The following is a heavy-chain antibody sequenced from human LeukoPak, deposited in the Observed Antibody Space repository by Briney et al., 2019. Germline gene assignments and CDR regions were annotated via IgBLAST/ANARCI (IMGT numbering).Heavy chain of an antibody. D-gene: IGHD1-26*01. CDR3: ARDIVGVTRAFGY. CDR1: GFTFSSYA. J-gene: IGHJ4*02. V-gene: IGHV3-23*01. Sequence: PGGSLRLSCAASGFTFSSYAMSWGRQAPGKGLEWVSVISSSGDNTYYADSVKGRFTISRDNSKNTQYLQMNSLRAEDTAVYYCARDIVGVTRAFGYWGQGTLATVSS. CDR2: ISSSGDNT.